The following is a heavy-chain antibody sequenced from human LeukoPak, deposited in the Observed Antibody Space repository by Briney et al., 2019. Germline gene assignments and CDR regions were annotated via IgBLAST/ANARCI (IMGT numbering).Heavy chain of an antibody. Sequence: PSETLSLTCTVSGGSISSYYWSWIRQPAGKGLEWIGRIYTSGSTNYNPSLKSRVTISVDTSKNQFSLKLSSVTAADTAVYYCAREPSIAAAGTHWFDPWGQGTLVTVSS. CDR3: AREPSIAAAGTHWFDP. CDR1: GGSISSYY. D-gene: IGHD6-13*01. J-gene: IGHJ5*02. CDR2: IYTSGST. V-gene: IGHV4-4*07.